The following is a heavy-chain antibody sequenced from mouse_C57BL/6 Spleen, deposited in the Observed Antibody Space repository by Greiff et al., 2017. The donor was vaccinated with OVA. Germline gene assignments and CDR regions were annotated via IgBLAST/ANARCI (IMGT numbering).Heavy chain of an antibody. V-gene: IGHV1-72*01. CDR1: GYTFTSYW. J-gene: IGHJ2*01. D-gene: IGHD2-5*01. CDR3: AKSGYYSNYEGLYFDY. Sequence: QVQLKQPGAELVKPGASVKLSCTASGYTFTSYWMHCVKQRPGRGLEWLGRLDPNSGGTTYHEKFKSKAPMTVDKPSSTAYMQLSSLTSEDSAVYYCAKSGYYSNYEGLYFDYWGQGTTLTVSS. CDR2: LDPNSGGT.